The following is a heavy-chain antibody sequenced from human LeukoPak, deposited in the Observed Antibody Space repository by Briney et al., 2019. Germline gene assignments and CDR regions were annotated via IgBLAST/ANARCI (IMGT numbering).Heavy chain of an antibody. CDR2: ISSSSSYI. CDR1: GLTFSNYN. J-gene: IGHJ3*02. V-gene: IGHV3-21*01. D-gene: IGHD6-13*01. CDR3: ARERIEAAGTRFFEASDI. Sequence: PGGSLRLSCAASGLTFSNYNMNWVRQAPGKGLEWVSPISSSSSYIYYADSVKGRFTISRDNAKNSLYLQMNSLRAEDTALYYCARERIEAAGTRFFEASDISRQGTIVTVSS.